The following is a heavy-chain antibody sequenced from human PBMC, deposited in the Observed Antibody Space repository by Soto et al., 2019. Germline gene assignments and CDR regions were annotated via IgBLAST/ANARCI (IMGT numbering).Heavy chain of an antibody. CDR2: IFPNSGGT. V-gene: IGHV1-2*02. Sequence: GASVKVSCKASGYTFTDFYIHWVRQAPGQGLEWMGWIFPNSGGTRYAQNFQGRVTMTRDTSISTAYMELSSLRSDDTAVYYCARLMITFGGVIDDSWGQGTLVTVSS. CDR3: ARLMITFGGVIDDS. J-gene: IGHJ4*02. CDR1: GYTFTDFY. D-gene: IGHD3-16*02.